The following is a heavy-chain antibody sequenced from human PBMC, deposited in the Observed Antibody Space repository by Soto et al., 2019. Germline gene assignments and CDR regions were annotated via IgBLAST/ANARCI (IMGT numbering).Heavy chain of an antibody. CDR1: GYSFTSYW. V-gene: IGHV5-51*01. CDR2: IYPGDSDT. CDR3: AMSTVTTFDYYYYMDV. Sequence: PGESLKISCKGSGYSFTSYWIGWVRQMPGKGLEWMGIIYPGDSDTRYSPSFQGQVTISADKSISTAHLQWSSLKASDTAMYYCAMSTVTTFDYYYYMDVWGKGTTVTVSS. J-gene: IGHJ6*03. D-gene: IGHD4-17*01.